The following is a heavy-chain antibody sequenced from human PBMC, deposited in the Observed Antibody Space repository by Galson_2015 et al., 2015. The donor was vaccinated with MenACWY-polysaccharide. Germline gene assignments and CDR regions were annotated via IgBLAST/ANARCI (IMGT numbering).Heavy chain of an antibody. CDR1: GYTFTGYY. D-gene: IGHD6-13*01. Sequence: SCKASGYTFTGYYMHWVRQAPGQGLEWMGWINPNSGGTNYAQKFQGRVTMTRDTSISTAYMELSRLRSDDTAVYYCARGSNTGYSSSWYTPFDYWGQGTLVTVSS. CDR2: INPNSGGT. J-gene: IGHJ4*02. CDR3: ARGSNTGYSSSWYTPFDY. V-gene: IGHV1-2*02.